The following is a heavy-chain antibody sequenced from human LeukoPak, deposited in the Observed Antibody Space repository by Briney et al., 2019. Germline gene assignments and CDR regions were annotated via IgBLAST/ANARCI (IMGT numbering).Heavy chain of an antibody. J-gene: IGHJ4*02. CDR3: AKDTRPQSSGYSHFDY. CDR1: GFIFDDYA. CDR2: ISWNSGMI. V-gene: IGHV3-9*03. Sequence: PGRSLRLSCAASGFIFDDYAVHWVRQAPGKGLEWVSGISWNSGMIGYADSVKGRFTISRDNAKNSLYLQMISLRAEDMALYYCAKDTRPQSSGYSHFDYWGQGTLVTVSS. D-gene: IGHD3-22*01.